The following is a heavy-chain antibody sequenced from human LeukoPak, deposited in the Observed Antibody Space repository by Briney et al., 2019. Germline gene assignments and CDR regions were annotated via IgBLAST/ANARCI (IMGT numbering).Heavy chain of an antibody. J-gene: IGHJ6*04. V-gene: IGHV1-69*13. CDR1: GGTFSSYA. D-gene: IGHD6-19*01. Sequence: AASVKVSCKASGGTFSSYAISWVRQAPGQGLEWMGGIIPIFGTANYAQKFQGRVTITADESTSTAYMELSSLRSEDTAVYYCAGAVAGSYYYYGMGVWGKGTTVTVSS. CDR2: IIPIFGTA. CDR3: AGAVAGSYYYYGMGV.